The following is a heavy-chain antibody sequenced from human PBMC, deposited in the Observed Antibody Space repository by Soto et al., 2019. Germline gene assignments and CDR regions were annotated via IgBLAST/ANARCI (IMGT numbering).Heavy chain of an antibody. CDR2: VNAYNGNT. J-gene: IGHJ5*02. CDR1: GYTFTSYG. D-gene: IGHD3-22*01. V-gene: IGHV1-18*01. Sequence: ASVKVSCKASGYTFTSYGISWVRQAPGQGLEWMGWVNAYNGNTSYAQKFQGRVTMTTDTSTSTAYMELRSLRSDDTAVYYCARARQYYDCELDPWGQGTLVTVSS. CDR3: ARARQYYDCELDP.